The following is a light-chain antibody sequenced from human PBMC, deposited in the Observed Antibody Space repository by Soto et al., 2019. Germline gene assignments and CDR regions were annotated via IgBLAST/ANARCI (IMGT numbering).Light chain of an antibody. CDR3: QQYDSYSRT. J-gene: IGKJ1*01. V-gene: IGKV1-5*01. Sequence: DILMTQSPSTLSASVGDRVTITCRASQSVSSWLAWYQQKPGKAPKLLIYDASSLESRVPSRFSGSGSGTEFTLTISSLQPDEFATYYCQQYDSYSRTFGQGTKVEIK. CDR2: DAS. CDR1: QSVSSW.